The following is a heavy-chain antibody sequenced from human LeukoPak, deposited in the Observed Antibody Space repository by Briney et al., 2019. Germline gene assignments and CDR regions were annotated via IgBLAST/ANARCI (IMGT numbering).Heavy chain of an antibody. CDR2: IWYDGSNK. V-gene: IGHV3-33*08. CDR1: GFTFSSYA. Sequence: GGSLRLSCAASGFTFSSYAMHWVRQAPGKGLEWVAVIWYDGSNKYYADSVKGRFTISRDNSKNTLYLQMNSLRAEDTAVYYCARTSGYYYPFDYWGQGTLVTVSS. J-gene: IGHJ4*02. D-gene: IGHD3-22*01. CDR3: ARTSGYYYPFDY.